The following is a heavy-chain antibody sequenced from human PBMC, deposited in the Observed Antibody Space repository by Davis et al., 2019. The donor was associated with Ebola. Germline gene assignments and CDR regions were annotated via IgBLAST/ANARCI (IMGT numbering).Heavy chain of an antibody. Sequence: SEPLSPTCAVHGGSFSGYYWSWIRQSPGKGLQWIGEINDSGSTNYNPSLKSRVTISLDTSKNQLSLNLTSVTAADTAVYYCARGGGMLWWPPAYWGQGTLVTVSS. J-gene: IGHJ4*02. CDR3: ARGGGMLWWPPAY. CDR1: GGSFSGYY. CDR2: INDSGST. V-gene: IGHV4-34*01. D-gene: IGHD2-21*01.